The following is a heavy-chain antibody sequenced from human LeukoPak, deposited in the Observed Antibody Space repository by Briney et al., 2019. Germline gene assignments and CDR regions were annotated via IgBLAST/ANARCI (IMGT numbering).Heavy chain of an antibody. D-gene: IGHD6-13*01. J-gene: IGHJ3*02. CDR2: IYHSGST. CDR1: GGSISSGGYS. CDR3: AIRYSSSGHSDAFDI. V-gene: IGHV4-30-2*01. Sequence: SQTLSLTCAVSGGSISSGGYSWSWIRQPPGKGLEWIGYIYHSGSTYYNPSLKSRVTISVDRSKNQFSLNLSSVTAADTAVYYCAIRYSSSGHSDAFDIWGQGTTVTVSS.